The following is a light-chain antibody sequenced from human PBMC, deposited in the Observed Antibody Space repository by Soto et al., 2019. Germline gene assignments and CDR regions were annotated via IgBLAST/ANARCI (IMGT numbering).Light chain of an antibody. CDR2: EDN. J-gene: IGLJ2*01. Sequence: NFMLTQPHSVSESPGKTVTISCTRSSGSIASNYVQWYQQRPGSAPTTVIYEDNQRPSGVPDRFSGSIASSSNSASLTISGLKTEVEADYYCQSYDSSNQVFGGGTKLTVL. CDR3: QSYDSSNQV. CDR1: SGSIASNY. V-gene: IGLV6-57*04.